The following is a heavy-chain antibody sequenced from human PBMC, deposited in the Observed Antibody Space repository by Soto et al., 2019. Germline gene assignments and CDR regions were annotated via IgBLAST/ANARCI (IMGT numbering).Heavy chain of an antibody. D-gene: IGHD3-9*01. CDR2: IYYSGST. CDR3: ARANLYYDILTGYQRNPPHFDY. V-gene: IGHV4-59*01. Sequence: SETLSLTCTVSGGSISSYYWSWIRQPPGKGLERIGYIYYSGSTNYNPSLKSRVTISVDTSKNQFSLKLSSVTAADTAVYYCARANLYYDILTGYQRNPPHFDYWGQGTLVTVSS. J-gene: IGHJ4*02. CDR1: GGSISSYY.